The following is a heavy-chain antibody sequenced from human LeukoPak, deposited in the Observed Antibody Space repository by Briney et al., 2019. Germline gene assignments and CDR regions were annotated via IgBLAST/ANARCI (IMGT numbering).Heavy chain of an antibody. D-gene: IGHD3-10*01. Sequence: GGSLRLSCAASGFTFSSYAMSWVRQAPGKGLEWVSAISGSGGSTYYADSVKGRFTISRDNSKNTLYLQMNSLRAEDTAVYYCAKLSPYGSGSYSNAFDIWGQGTMVTVSS. V-gene: IGHV3-23*01. CDR2: ISGSGGST. J-gene: IGHJ3*02. CDR3: AKLSPYGSGSYSNAFDI. CDR1: GFTFSSYA.